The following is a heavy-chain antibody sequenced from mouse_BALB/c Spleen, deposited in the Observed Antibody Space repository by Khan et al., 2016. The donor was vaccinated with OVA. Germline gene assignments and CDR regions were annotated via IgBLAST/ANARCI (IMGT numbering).Heavy chain of an antibody. CDR3: ARDEGITTGWYFDV. V-gene: IGHV2-9*02. CDR1: GSSLTSYG. Sequence: QVQLQQSGPGLVAPSQSLSITCTVSGSSLTSYGVHWVRQSPGKGLEWLGVIWAGGNTHYNSALVSRLSISKDNSKSQVFLKMNSLQTDDTAMYXCARDEGITTGWYFDVWGAGTTVTVSS. J-gene: IGHJ1*01. CDR2: IWAGGNT. D-gene: IGHD1-1*01.